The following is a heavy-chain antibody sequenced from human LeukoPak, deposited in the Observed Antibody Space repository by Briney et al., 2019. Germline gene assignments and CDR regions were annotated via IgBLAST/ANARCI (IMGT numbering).Heavy chain of an antibody. CDR1: GFTFSSYW. J-gene: IGHJ4*02. CDR2: TNSDGKTT. D-gene: IGHD3-10*01. V-gene: IGHV3-74*01. Sequence: GGSLRLSCAASGFTFSSYWMHWVRQAPGKGLVWVSRTNSDGKTTRYADSAKGRFTISRDNAKNTLYLQMNSLRAEDTAVYYCVKDRTGTYTLDYWGQGTLVTVSS. CDR3: VKDRTGTYTLDY.